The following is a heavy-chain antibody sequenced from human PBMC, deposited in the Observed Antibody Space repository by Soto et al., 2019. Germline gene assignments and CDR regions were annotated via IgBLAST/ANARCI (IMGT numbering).Heavy chain of an antibody. V-gene: IGHV5-51*01. CDR2: IFPGDSDT. CDR1: GYSFTNYW. Sequence: PGESLKISCKGSGYSFTNYWIGWVRQTPGKGLEWMGIIFPGDSDTRYNPSFEGQVTVSADESISTAYLQWNTLKASDTAMYYCVRPNFGALTHFDFWGQGTLVTAPQ. CDR3: VRPNFGALTHFDF. D-gene: IGHD3-16*01. J-gene: IGHJ4*02.